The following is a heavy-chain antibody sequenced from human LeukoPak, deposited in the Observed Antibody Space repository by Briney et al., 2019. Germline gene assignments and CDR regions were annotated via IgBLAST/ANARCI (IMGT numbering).Heavy chain of an antibody. D-gene: IGHD1-26*01. V-gene: IGHV1-46*01. CDR2: INPSGGST. CDR3: AREYSGSYRAAYFQH. J-gene: IGHJ1*01. Sequence: GASVTVSCKASGYSFINYYIHWVRQAPGQGLEWMGIINPSGGSTSYAQKFQGRVTMTRDTSISTAYMELSRLRSDDTAVYYCAREYSGSYRAAYFQHWGQGTLVTVSS. CDR1: GYSFINYY.